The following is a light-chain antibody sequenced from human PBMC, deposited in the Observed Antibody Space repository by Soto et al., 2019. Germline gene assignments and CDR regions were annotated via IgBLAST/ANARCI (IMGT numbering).Light chain of an antibody. CDR1: NSDVGGYDY. J-gene: IGLJ2*01. V-gene: IGLV2-14*01. CDR2: EVT. Sequence: QSALTQPASVSGSPGQSITISCSGTNSDVGGYDYVSWYQHHPGKAPQLMIYEVTNRPSGVSNRFSGSKSGNTASLTISGLQAEDEADYYCCSYTGSLTLLFGGGTKVTVL. CDR3: CSYTGSLTLL.